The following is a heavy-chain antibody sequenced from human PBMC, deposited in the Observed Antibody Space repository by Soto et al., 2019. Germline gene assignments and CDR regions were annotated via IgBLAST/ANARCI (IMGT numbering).Heavy chain of an antibody. V-gene: IGHV3-74*01. J-gene: IGHJ6*03. CDR1: GFTFSSYW. CDR3: AGNSVYSGYDSRVYYYYYMDV. D-gene: IGHD5-12*01. CDR2: INSDGSST. Sequence: PGGSLRLSCAASGFTFSSYWMHWVRQAPGKGLVWVSRINSDGSSTSYADSVKGRFTISRDNAKNTLYLQMNSLRAEDTAVYYCAGNSVYSGYDSRVYYYYYMDVWGKGTTVTVSS.